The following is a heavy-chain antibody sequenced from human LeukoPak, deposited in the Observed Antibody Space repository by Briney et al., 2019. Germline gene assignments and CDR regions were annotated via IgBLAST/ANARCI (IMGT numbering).Heavy chain of an antibody. Sequence: ASVKVSCRASGYTFTGYHMHWVRQAPGQGLEWMGRINPNSGDTNYAQNFQGRVTMTRDTSINTAYMELSSLRSEDTAVYYCARDLTRITFGGVIAHWGQGTLVTVSS. CDR1: GYTFTGYH. V-gene: IGHV1-2*06. CDR3: ARDLTRITFGGVIAH. CDR2: INPNSGDT. D-gene: IGHD3-16*01. J-gene: IGHJ5*02.